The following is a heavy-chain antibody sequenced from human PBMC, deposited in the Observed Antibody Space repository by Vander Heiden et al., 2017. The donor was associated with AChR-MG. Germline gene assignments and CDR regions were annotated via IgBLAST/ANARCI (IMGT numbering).Heavy chain of an antibody. Sequence: EVQLVESGGGLVKPGGSLRLSCAASGFPFSNAWMGWVRQAPGKGLVWVGRIKSKTDGGTTDYAAPVKGRFTISRDDSKNTLYLQMNSLKTEDTAVYYCTTDGYGGSYFGYYGMDVWGQGTTVTVSS. CDR2: IKSKTDGGTT. D-gene: IGHD1-26*01. CDR3: TTDGYGGSYFGYYGMDV. V-gene: IGHV3-15*01. CDR1: GFPFSNAW. J-gene: IGHJ6*02.